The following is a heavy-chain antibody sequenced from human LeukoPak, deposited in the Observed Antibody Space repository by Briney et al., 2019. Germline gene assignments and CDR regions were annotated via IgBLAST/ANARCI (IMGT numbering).Heavy chain of an antibody. CDR1: GGSISSYY. Sequence: PSETLSLTCTVSGGSISSYYWSWIRQPAGKGLEWIWRIYTSGSTNYNPSLKSRVTMSVDTSKNQFSLKLSSVTAADTAVYYCARDRGYSYTRGRDYYYMDVWGKRTTVTVSS. D-gene: IGHD5-18*01. CDR3: ARDRGYSYTRGRDYYYMDV. CDR2: IYTSGST. J-gene: IGHJ6*03. V-gene: IGHV4-4*07.